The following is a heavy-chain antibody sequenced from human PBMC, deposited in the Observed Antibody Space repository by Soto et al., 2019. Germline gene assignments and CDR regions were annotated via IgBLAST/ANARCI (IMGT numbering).Heavy chain of an antibody. V-gene: IGHV4-61*01. D-gene: IGHD1-1*01. J-gene: IGHJ3*02. CDR2: MSHRGGT. Sequence: SGTLSLTCAVCGGFGSSGSYYWSWMRQPPGKGLEWIGEMSHRGGTHFNPSLKSRVTISVDTSKNQFSLNIYSVTAADTALYYCARVERGTVTTVVDAFDIWGPGTMVTVSS. CDR1: GGFGSSGSYY. CDR3: ARVERGTVTTVVDAFDI.